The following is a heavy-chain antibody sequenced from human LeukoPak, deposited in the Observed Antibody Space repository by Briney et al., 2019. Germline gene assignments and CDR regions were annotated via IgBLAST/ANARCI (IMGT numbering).Heavy chain of an antibody. Sequence: ASVKVSCKASGGTFSSYAISWVRQAPGQGLEWMGGIIPIFGTANYAQKFQGRVTITADESTSTAYMELSSLRSEDTAVYYCARDKYSSSQIFDYWGQGTLVTVSS. J-gene: IGHJ4*02. V-gene: IGHV1-69*01. D-gene: IGHD6-6*01. CDR3: ARDKYSSSQIFDY. CDR2: IIPIFGTA. CDR1: GGTFSSYA.